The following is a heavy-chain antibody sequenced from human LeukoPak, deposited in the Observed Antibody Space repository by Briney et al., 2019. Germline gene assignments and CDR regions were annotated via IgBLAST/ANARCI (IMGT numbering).Heavy chain of an antibody. CDR2: FDPEDGET. J-gene: IGHJ4*02. CDR1: GYTLTELS. V-gene: IGHV1-24*01. CDR3: ATVDYYDSSGYFDFDY. D-gene: IGHD3-22*01. Sequence: ASVKVSCKVSGYTLTELSMHWVRQAPGKGLEWMGGFDPEDGETIYAQKFQGRVTMTEDTSIDTAYMELSSLRSEDTAVYYCATVDYYDSSGYFDFDYWGQGTLVTVSS.